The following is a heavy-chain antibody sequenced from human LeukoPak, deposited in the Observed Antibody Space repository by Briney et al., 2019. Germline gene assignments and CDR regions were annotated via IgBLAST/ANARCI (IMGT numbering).Heavy chain of an antibody. CDR1: GFTFSRYN. CDR3: ARDGPSYSSGWGRNFDY. V-gene: IGHV3-48*01. J-gene: IGHJ4*02. Sequence: GGSLRLSCVGSGFTFSRYNMNWVRQAPGKGLEWISYISSSSSSKYYADSVKGRFTISRDNAKNSLYLQMNSLRGEDTAIYYCARDGPSYSSGWGRNFDYWGQGTLVTVSS. D-gene: IGHD6-19*01. CDR2: ISSSSSSK.